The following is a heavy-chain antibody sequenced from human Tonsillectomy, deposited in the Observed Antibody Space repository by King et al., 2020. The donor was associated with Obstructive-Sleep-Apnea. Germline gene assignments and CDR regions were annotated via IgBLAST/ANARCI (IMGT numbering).Heavy chain of an antibody. V-gene: IGHV4-34*01. D-gene: IGHD3-16*01. CDR2: INHSGST. CDR3: ARGRLTIRGVMLKGPGTWFDP. CDR1: GGSFSGYY. J-gene: IGHJ5*02. Sequence: VQLQQWGAGLLKPSETLSLTCAVYGGSFSGYYWSWIRQPPGKGLEWIGEINHSGSTNYNPSLESRVTISVDTSKNQFSLKLSSVTAADTAVYYCARGRLTIRGVMLKGPGTWFDPWGQGTLVTVSS.